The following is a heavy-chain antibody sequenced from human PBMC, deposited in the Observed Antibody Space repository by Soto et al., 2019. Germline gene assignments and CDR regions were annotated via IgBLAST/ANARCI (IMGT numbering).Heavy chain of an antibody. J-gene: IGHJ4*02. Sequence: QVQLVESGGGVVQPGRSLRLSCAASGFPFTSYGMHWVREGPDKGLEWVAIISYDGSDKYYADSVKGRFTISRDNSKNTLYLQMNSLRPEDTALYYCVGGQYYFDYRGQGALVIVFS. D-gene: IGHD3-10*01. CDR2: ISYDGSDK. V-gene: IGHV3-30*03. CDR3: VGGQYYFDY. CDR1: GFPFTSYG.